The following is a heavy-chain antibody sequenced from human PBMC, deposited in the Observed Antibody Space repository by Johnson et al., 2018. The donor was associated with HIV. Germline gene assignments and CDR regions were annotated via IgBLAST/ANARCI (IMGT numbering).Heavy chain of an antibody. CDR3: ARVRAAAGTKDAFDI. V-gene: IGHV3-30-3*01. CDR1: GFTFSSYP. Sequence: QVLLVESGGGVVQPGRSLRLSCAASGFTFSSYPMHWVRQAPGKGLEWVAVISYDGSNKYYADSVKGRLTISRDNSKNTLYLQMNSLRAEATAVYYCARVRAAAGTKDAFDIWGQGTMVTVSS. D-gene: IGHD6-13*01. CDR2: ISYDGSNK. J-gene: IGHJ3*02.